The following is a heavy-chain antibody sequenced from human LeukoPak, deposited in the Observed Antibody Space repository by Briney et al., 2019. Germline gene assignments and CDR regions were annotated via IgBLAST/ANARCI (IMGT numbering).Heavy chain of an antibody. CDR3: AEGRDGYNNAFDI. CDR2: INHSGST. V-gene: IGHV4-34*01. D-gene: IGHD5-24*01. CDR1: GGSFSGYY. J-gene: IGHJ3*02. Sequence: SETLSLTCAVYGGSFSGYYWSWIRQPPGKGLEWIGEINHSGSTNYNPSLKSRVTISVDTSKNQFSLKLSSVTAADTAVYYCAEGRDGYNNAFDIWGQGTMVTVSS.